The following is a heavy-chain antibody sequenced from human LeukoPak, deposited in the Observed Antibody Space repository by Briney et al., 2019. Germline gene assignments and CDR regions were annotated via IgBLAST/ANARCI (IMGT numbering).Heavy chain of an antibody. CDR3: ATLTRVRGIIAYYFDS. J-gene: IGHJ4*02. CDR2: IYPGDSDT. CDR1: GYSFSDYW. V-gene: IGHV5-51*01. Sequence: GESLKISCKGSGYSFSDYWIGWVRQMPGKGLEWMGIIYPGDSDTKYSPSFQGQVTISADKSISTAYVQWSSLKASDTALYYCATLTRVRGIIAYYFDSWGQGTLVTVSS. D-gene: IGHD3-10*01.